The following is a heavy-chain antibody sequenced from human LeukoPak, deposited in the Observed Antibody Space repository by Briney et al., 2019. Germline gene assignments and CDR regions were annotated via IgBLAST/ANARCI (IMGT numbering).Heavy chain of an antibody. V-gene: IGHV3-74*01. CDR2: ISNDGTST. Sequence: PGGSLRLSCAASGFTFSNHWMHWVRQVPEKGLVWVSRISNDGTSTTYADSVKGRFTISRDNAKNTLYPQMNSLRAEDTAVYYCATLRATGTIDCWGQGTLVTVSS. D-gene: IGHD1/OR15-1a*01. J-gene: IGHJ4*02. CDR3: ATLRATGTIDC. CDR1: GFTFSNHW.